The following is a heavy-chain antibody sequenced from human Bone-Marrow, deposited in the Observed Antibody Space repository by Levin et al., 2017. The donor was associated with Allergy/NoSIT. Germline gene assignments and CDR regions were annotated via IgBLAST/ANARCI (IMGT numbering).Heavy chain of an antibody. CDR2: IYYSGNT. Sequence: SQTLSLPCTVSGGSISGGGYYWSWIRQHPGKGLEWIGYIYYSGNTYYNPSLKSRVIISVVTSKNQLSLKLTSVTVADTAVYYCARFNGYDFDYWGQGTLVTVAS. CDR1: GGSISGGGYY. J-gene: IGHJ4*02. CDR3: ARFNGYDFDY. V-gene: IGHV4-31*03. D-gene: IGHD5-12*01.